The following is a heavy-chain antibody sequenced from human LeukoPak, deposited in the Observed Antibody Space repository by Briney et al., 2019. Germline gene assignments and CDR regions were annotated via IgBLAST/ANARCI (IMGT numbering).Heavy chain of an antibody. V-gene: IGHV1-46*01. D-gene: IGHD5-24*01. CDR1: GYTFTSYY. CDR3: AREGASRDGYNFDY. CDR2: INPSDGST. J-gene: IGHJ4*02. Sequence: ASVKVCKASGYTFTSYYKHWVRQAPGQGLEWMGIINPSDGSTTYAQKFQGRVTMTRDTSTSTVYMELSSLRSEDTAVYLCAREGASRDGYNFDYWGQGTLVTVSS.